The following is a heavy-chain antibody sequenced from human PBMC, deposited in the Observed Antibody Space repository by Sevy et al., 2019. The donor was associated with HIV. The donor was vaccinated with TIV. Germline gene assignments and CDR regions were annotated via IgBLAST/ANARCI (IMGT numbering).Heavy chain of an antibody. CDR2: IRQDGNEI. J-gene: IGHJ4*02. CDR3: ARRYFDL. V-gene: IGHV3-7*01. Sequence: GGSLRLSCKASGFTFSSFWMQWVRQAPGKGLEGVANIRQDGNEIYYGDSVKGRFTISRDNAKNALYLQMDGLRAEDTGLYYCARRYFDLWGQGTLVTVSS. CDR1: GFTFSSFW.